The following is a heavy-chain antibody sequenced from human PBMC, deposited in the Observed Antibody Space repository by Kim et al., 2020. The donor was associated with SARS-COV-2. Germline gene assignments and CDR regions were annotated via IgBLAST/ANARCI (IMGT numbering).Heavy chain of an antibody. CDR2: INSDGSST. D-gene: IGHD3-3*01. J-gene: IGHJ4*02. CDR1: GFTFSSYW. CDR3: ASLNFWSGYPRIDY. Sequence: GGSLRLSCAASGFTFSSYWMHWVRQAPGKGLVWVSRINSDGSSTSYADSVKGRFTISRDNAKNTLYLQMNSLRAEDTAVYYCASLNFWSGYPRIDYWGQGTLVTVSS. V-gene: IGHV3-74*01.